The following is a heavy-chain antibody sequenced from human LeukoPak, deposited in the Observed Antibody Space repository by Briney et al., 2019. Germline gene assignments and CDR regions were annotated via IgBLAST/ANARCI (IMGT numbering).Heavy chain of an antibody. CDR1: GGSISGYY. D-gene: IGHD3-10*01. Sequence: SETLSLTCTVSGGSISGYYWNWIRQPAGKGLEWVGRIYSSGSTNYNPSLKSRVTMSVDTSKNQFSLKLCSVTAADTAVYYCARESMVRGVTYFDYWGQGTLVTVSS. V-gene: IGHV4-4*07. CDR2: IYSSGST. CDR3: ARESMVRGVTYFDY. J-gene: IGHJ4*02.